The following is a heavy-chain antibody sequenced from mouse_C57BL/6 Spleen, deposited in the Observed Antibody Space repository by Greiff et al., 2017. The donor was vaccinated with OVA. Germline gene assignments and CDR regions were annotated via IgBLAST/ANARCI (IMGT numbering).Heavy chain of an antibody. J-gene: IGHJ1*03. V-gene: IGHV14-4*01. CDR2: IDPENGDT. Sequence: VQLQQSGAELVRPGASVKLSCTASGFNIKDDYMHWVKQRPEQGLEWIGWIDPENGDTEYASKFQGKATITADTSSNTAYLQLSSLTSEDTAVYYCTGYYYGPLYFEVWGTGTTVTVSS. CDR1: GFNIKDDY. D-gene: IGHD1-1*01. CDR3: TGYYYGPLYFEV.